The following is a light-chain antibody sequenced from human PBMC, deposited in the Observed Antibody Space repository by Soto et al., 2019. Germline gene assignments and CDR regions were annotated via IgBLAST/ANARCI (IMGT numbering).Light chain of an antibody. CDR1: SSNIGSKT. Sequence: QSVLTQPPSASGTPGQRVTISCSGSSSNIGSKTVNWYQQLPGTAPKLLLYSNDQRPSGVPDRFSGSKSGTSASLAISGLQSEDEADYYCAAWDDSLNGLVFGGGTQLTVL. CDR3: AAWDDSLNGLV. CDR2: SND. J-gene: IGLJ2*01. V-gene: IGLV1-44*01.